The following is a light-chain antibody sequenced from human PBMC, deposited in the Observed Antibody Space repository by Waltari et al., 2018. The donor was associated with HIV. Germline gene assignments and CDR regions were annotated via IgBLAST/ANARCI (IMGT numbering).Light chain of an antibody. CDR2: DIT. J-gene: IGLJ1*01. CDR1: SRDVGGYNF. Sequence: QSALTPPRSVSGSPGQSVSISCTGTSRDVGGYNFVSWYQQHPGKAPKLVIYDITKRPSGVPERFSGAKSGHTASRTSAGRQSEDEADYYCCSYAGSYTFVFGSGTKVTVL. CDR3: CSYAGSYTFV. V-gene: IGLV2-11*01.